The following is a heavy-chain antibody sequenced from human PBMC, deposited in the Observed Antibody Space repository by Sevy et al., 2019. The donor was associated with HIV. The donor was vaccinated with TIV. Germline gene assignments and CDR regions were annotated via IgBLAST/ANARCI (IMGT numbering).Heavy chain of an antibody. CDR1: RFTFNTYA. V-gene: IGHV3-30*04. CDR2: ISYDGTNE. Sequence: GGSLRLSCAASRFTFNTYAMHWVRQAPGKGLDWVAFISYDGTNEYYADSVKGRFTISRDNSKNTLYLQMNSLRAEDTAVCYCARDGVSSGWYRGYYFDYWGQGTLVTVSS. D-gene: IGHD6-19*01. CDR3: ARDGVSSGWYRGYYFDY. J-gene: IGHJ4*02.